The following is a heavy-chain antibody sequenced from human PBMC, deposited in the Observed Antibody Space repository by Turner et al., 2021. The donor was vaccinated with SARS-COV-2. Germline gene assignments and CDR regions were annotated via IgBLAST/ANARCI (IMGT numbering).Heavy chain of an antibody. Sequence: QVQLQESGPGLVKPSETLSLTCTVSGGSISSKSWSWIRQSPGKGLEWIGYIYKIGSTDYNPTLRSRVTISVDTSKNQFSLKLSSVTAADTAVYYCARHQGSASGYDYGMNVWGQGTAVIVS. J-gene: IGHJ6*02. D-gene: IGHD1-26*01. V-gene: IGHV4-59*08. CDR2: IYKIGST. CDR1: GGSISSKS. CDR3: ARHQGSASGYDYGMNV.